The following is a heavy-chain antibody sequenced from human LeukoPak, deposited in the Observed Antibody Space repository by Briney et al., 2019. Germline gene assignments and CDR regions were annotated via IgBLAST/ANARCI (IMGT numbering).Heavy chain of an antibody. CDR2: ISGSGGGT. CDR1: GFTFSNYA. Sequence: GGSLRLSCAASGFTFSNYAMSWVRQAPGKGLEWVSAISGSGGGTYSADSVKGRFTVSRDNSKNTLYLQMNSLRAEDTAVYYCARDRDLMDVWGQGTTVTVSS. V-gene: IGHV3-23*01. J-gene: IGHJ6*02. CDR3: ARDRDLMDV.